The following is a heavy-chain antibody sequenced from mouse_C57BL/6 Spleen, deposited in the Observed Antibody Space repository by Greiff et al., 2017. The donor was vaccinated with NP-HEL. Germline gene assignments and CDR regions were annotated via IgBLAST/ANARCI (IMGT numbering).Heavy chain of an antibody. D-gene: IGHD2-3*01. CDR2: IDPSDSET. CDR1: GYTFTSYW. V-gene: IGHV1-52*01. CDR3: ARWGDGYYVFMDY. Sequence: QVQLQQPGAELVRPGSSVKLSCKASGYTFTSYWMHWVKQRPIQGLEWIGNIDPSDSETHYNQKFKDKATLTVDKSSSTAYMQLSSLTSEDSAVYYCARWGDGYYVFMDYWGQGTSVTVSS. J-gene: IGHJ4*01.